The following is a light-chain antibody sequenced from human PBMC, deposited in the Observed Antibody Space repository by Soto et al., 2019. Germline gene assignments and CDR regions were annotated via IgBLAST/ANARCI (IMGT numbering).Light chain of an antibody. CDR1: QSISSW. CDR2: DAS. CDR3: QQYNRYSWT. J-gene: IGKJ1*01. Sequence: DIQMTQSPSTLSASVGDRVTITCRASQSISSWLAWYQQKPGKAPKLLIYDASSLESGVPSRFSGSGSGTEFTLTISSLQPDDFATSYCQQYNRYSWTFGQMTKV. V-gene: IGKV1-5*01.